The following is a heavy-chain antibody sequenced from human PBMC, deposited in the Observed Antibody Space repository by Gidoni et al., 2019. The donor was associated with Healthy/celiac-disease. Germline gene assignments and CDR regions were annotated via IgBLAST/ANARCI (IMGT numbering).Heavy chain of an antibody. V-gene: IGHV6-1*01. CDR2: TYYRSKWYN. CDR1: GDSVSINSAA. CDR3: ARDRYSSGSRVYYYGMDV. J-gene: IGHJ6*02. Sequence: QVQLQQSGPGLVKPSQTLSLTCAISGDSVSINSAAWNWIRRFPSRGLEWLGRTYYRSKWYNDYAVSVKSRITINPDTSKNQFSLQLNSVTPEDTAVYYCARDRYSSGSRVYYYGMDVWGQGTTVTVSS. D-gene: IGHD6-19*01.